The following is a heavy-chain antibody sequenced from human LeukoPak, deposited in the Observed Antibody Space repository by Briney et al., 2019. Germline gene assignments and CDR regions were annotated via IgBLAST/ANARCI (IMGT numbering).Heavy chain of an antibody. D-gene: IGHD3-9*01. CDR2: ISSSSSYI. J-gene: IGHJ4*02. CDR3: ARVHDWLTYYFDY. Sequence: GGSLRLSCAASGFTFSSYSMNWVRQAPGKGLEWVSSISSSSSYIYYADSVEGRFTISRDNAKNSLYLQMNSLRAEDTAVYYCARVHDWLTYYFDYWGQGTLVTVSS. CDR1: GFTFSSYS. V-gene: IGHV3-21*01.